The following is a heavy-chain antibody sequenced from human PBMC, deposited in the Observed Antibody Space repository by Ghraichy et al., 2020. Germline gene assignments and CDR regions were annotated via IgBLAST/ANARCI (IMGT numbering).Heavy chain of an antibody. CDR3: ARGHYNSRLYFHNVDI. J-gene: IGHJ6*02. V-gene: IGHV4-4*07. CDR2: IFTSGST. Sequence: SETLSLTCTVSGDSINSYSWSWIRQSAGKGLEWIGRIFTSGSTHYNPSLKSRVTMSADTSKNQVSLKLDSVTAADTAVYYCARGHYNSRLYFHNVDIWGQGTTVTV. D-gene: IGHD1-14*01. CDR1: GDSINSYS.